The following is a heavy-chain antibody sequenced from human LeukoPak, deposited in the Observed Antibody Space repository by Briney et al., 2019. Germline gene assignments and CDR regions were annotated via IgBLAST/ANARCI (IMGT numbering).Heavy chain of an antibody. CDR2: IYSGGST. CDR3: ARSRLRVQYYHYYGMDV. D-gene: IGHD4-17*01. V-gene: IGHV3-66*01. J-gene: IGHJ6*02. CDR1: GFTVSSNY. Sequence: GGSLRLSCAASGFTVSSNYMSWVRQAPGKGLEWVSVIYSGGSTYYADSVKGRFTISRDNSKNTLYLQMNSLRAEDTAVYYCARSRLRVQYYHYYGMDVWGQGTTVTVSS.